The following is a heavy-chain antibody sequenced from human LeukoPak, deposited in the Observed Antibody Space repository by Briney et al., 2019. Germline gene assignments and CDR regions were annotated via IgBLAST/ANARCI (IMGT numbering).Heavy chain of an antibody. J-gene: IGHJ6*03. D-gene: IGHD6-6*01. V-gene: IGHV1-69*06. Sequence: GASVKVSCKASGGTFSSYAISWVRQAPGQGLEWMGGIIPIFGTANYAQKFQGRVTITADKSTSTAYMELSSLRSEDTAVYYCARGYSSSSYYYYYYMDVWGKGTTVTVSS. CDR2: IIPIFGTA. CDR1: GGTFSSYA. CDR3: ARGYSSSSYYYYYYMDV.